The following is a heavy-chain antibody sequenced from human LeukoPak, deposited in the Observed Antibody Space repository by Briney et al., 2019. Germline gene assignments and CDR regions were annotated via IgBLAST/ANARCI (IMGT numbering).Heavy chain of an antibody. CDR3: ARGLCSGPYCYYYFYGMDV. CDR1: GFIFRTYN. V-gene: IGHV3-30*03. Sequence: GGSLRLSCAASGFIFRTYNMNWVRQAPGQGPEWVAVISYDGNTQHYADSVKGRFTISRDNSRDTLSLQMNNLRTEDTAVYYCARGLCSGPYCYYYFYGMDVGARGPRSSSL. CDR2: ISYDGNTQ. D-gene: IGHD2-15*01. J-gene: IGHJ6*02.